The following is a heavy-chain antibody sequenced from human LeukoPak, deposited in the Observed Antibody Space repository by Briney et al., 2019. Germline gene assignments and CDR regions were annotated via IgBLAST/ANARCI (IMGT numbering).Heavy chain of an antibody. J-gene: IGHJ5*02. CDR2: ISGSGGST. V-gene: IGHV3-23*01. CDR1: GFTFSSYA. D-gene: IGHD3-10*01. Sequence: GGSLRLSCAASGFTFSSYAMSWVRQAPGKGLEWVSAISGSGGSTYYADSVKGRFTISRDNSKNTLYLQMNSQRAEDTAVYYCAKDREELLWFGELNRVDPWGQGTLVTVSS. CDR3: AKDREELLWFGELNRVDP.